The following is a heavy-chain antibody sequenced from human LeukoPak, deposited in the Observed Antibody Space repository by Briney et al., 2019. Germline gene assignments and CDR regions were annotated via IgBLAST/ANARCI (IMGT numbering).Heavy chain of an antibody. Sequence: PSGTLSPTCAVSGGSISSSNWWSWVRQPPGKGLEWIGEIYHSGSTNYNPSLKSRVTISVDKSKNQFSLKLSSVTAADTAVYYCAGPSYCSGGSCYPGAYGMDVWGKGTTVTVSS. CDR1: GGSISSSNW. D-gene: IGHD2-15*01. CDR3: AGPSYCSGGSCYPGAYGMDV. V-gene: IGHV4-4*02. J-gene: IGHJ6*04. CDR2: IYHSGST.